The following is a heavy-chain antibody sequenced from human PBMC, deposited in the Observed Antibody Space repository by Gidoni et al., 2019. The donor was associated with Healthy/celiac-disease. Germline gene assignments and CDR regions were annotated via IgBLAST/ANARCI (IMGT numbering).Heavy chain of an antibody. V-gene: IGHV1-69*01. CDR1: GGTFSSYA. D-gene: IGHD3-9*01. J-gene: IGHJ4*02. CDR3: ARGVLRYFDSDY. Sequence: QVQLVQSGAEVKKPGSSVKVSCKDSGGTFSSYAISWVRQAPGQGLEWVGGIIPSFGTANYAQKFQGRVTVTADESTSTAYMELSSLRSEDTGVYYCARGVLRYFDSDYWGQGTLVTVSS. CDR2: IIPSFGTA.